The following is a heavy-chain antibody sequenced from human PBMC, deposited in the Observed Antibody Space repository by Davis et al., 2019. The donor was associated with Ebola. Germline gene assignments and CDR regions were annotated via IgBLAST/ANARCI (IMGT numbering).Heavy chain of an antibody. D-gene: IGHD6-6*01. CDR2: IYYSGST. CDR1: SGSISSSSYY. CDR3: ARDRYSSSGFDY. J-gene: IGHJ4*02. Sequence: SETLSLTCTVSSGSISSSSYYWGWIRQPPGKGLEWIGSIYYSGSTYYNPSLKSRVTISVDTSKNQFSLKLSSVTAADTAVYYCARDRYSSSGFDYWGQGTLVTVSS. V-gene: IGHV4-39*02.